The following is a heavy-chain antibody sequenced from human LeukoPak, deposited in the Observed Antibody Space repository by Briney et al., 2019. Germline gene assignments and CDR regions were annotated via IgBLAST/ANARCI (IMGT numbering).Heavy chain of an antibody. D-gene: IGHD4-17*01. CDR3: ARGYRAYGDLDY. CDR1: GGSISSYY. Sequence: PSETLSLTCTVSGGSISSYYWSWIRQPAGKGLEWIGRIYTSGSTNYNPSLKSRVTISVDKSKNQFSLKLSSVTAADTAVYYCARGYRAYGDLDYWGQGTLVTVSS. V-gene: IGHV4-4*07. CDR2: IYTSGST. J-gene: IGHJ4*02.